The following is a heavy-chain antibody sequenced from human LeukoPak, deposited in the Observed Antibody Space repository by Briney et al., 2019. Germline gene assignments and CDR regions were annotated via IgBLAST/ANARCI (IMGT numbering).Heavy chain of an antibody. V-gene: IGHV3-23*01. CDR3: AAYYYDSSGYDLRFY. D-gene: IGHD3-22*01. J-gene: IGHJ4*02. Sequence: GGSLRLSCAASGFTFSSYAMSWVRQAPGKGLEWVSAVGGGGYSTYYADSVKGRFTISRDNSKNTLNLQMNSLRVEDTAVYYCAAYYYDSSGYDLRFYWGQGTLVTVSS. CDR1: GFTFSSYA. CDR2: VGGGGYST.